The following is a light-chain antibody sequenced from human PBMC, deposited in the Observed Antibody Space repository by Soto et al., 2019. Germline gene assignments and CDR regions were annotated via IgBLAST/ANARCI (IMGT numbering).Light chain of an antibody. Sequence: EIAMTQSPATLSVSPGERATLSCRASQSVSINLAWYQQKPGQAPRLLIYDASTRATGIPARFSGSGSGTEFTLTITSLQSEGFAVYYCQQYHNWPPWAFGQGTKVDIK. CDR1: QSVSIN. J-gene: IGKJ1*01. CDR3: QQYHNWPPWA. CDR2: DAS. V-gene: IGKV3-15*01.